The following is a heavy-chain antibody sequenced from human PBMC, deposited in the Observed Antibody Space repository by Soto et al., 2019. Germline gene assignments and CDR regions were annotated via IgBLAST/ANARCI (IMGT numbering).Heavy chain of an antibody. CDR3: ARGMSDGFGEVS. CDR1: GYTFTNDD. V-gene: IGHV1-8*02. CDR2: MSPNSGNT. J-gene: IGHJ5*02. D-gene: IGHD3-10*01. Sequence: QVQLVQSGAEVKKPGASVKVSCKTSGYTFTNDDINWLRQAAGQGLEWIGWMSPNSGNTGYAQKFQGRVTLTRDTSISTAYMELSSLRYEDTAVYYCARGMSDGFGEVSWGQGTLVTVSS.